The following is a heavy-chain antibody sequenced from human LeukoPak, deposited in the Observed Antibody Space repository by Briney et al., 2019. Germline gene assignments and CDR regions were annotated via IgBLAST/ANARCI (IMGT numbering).Heavy chain of an antibody. CDR2: IYYSGST. Sequence: PSETLSLTCTVSGGSISSSSYYWGWIRQPPGKGLEWIGSIYYSGSTYYNPSLKSRVTISVDTSKNQFSLKLSSVTAADTAVYYCARHGTGGYSYGVTDYWGQGTLVTVSA. CDR3: ARHGTGGYSYGVTDY. CDR1: GGSISSSSYY. J-gene: IGHJ4*02. V-gene: IGHV4-39*01. D-gene: IGHD5-18*01.